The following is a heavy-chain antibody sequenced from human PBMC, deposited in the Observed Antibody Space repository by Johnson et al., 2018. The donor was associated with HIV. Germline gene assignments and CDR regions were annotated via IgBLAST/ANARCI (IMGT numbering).Heavy chain of an antibody. V-gene: IGHV3-9*01. CDR2: ISWNSGSI. Sequence: EVQLVESGGGLVQPGRSLRLSCAASGFTFDDYAMHWVRQAPGKGLEWVSGISWNSGSIGYADSVKGRFTISRDNATNSLFLQMNIVRDEDTAVYYCVRGGAVAPSSGFDIWGQGTKVTVSS. CDR3: VRGGAVAPSSGFDI. CDR1: GFTFDDYA. J-gene: IGHJ3*02. D-gene: IGHD6-19*01.